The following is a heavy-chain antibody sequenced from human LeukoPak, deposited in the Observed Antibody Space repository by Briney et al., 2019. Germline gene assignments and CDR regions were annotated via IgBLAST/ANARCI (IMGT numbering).Heavy chain of an antibody. CDR3: ARGNWELPDAFDI. D-gene: IGHD1-26*01. J-gene: IGHJ3*02. CDR2: IYTSGST. CDR1: VGSISSGSYY. V-gene: IGHV4-61*02. Sequence: SQTLSLTCTVSVGSISSGSYYWSWIRQPAGKGLEWIGRIYTSGSTNYNTSLKSRVTISVDTSENQFSLKLSSVTAADTAVYYCARGNWELPDAFDIWGQGTMVTVSS.